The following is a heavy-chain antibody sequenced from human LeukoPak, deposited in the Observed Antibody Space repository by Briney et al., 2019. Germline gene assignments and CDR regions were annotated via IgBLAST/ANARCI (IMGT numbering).Heavy chain of an antibody. D-gene: IGHD2-2*01. Sequence: ASVKVSCKASGFTFTSSAMQWVRQARGQRLEWIGWIVVGSGNTNYAQKFQERVTITRDMSTSTAYMELSSLRSEDTAVYYCAAICSSTSCYPPLDYWGQGTLVTVSS. J-gene: IGHJ4*02. CDR2: IVVGSGNT. V-gene: IGHV1-58*02. CDR3: AAICSSTSCYPPLDY. CDR1: GFTFTSSA.